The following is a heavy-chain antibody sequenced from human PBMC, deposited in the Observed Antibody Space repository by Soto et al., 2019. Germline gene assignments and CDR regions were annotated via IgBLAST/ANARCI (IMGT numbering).Heavy chain of an antibody. CDR1: GDTIISGVHY. CDR3: ARVRREYDNSGPVDY. V-gene: IGHV4-30-4*08. J-gene: IGHJ4*02. D-gene: IGHD3-22*01. CDR2: IFYSGRT. Sequence: SQTQRLPYTVAGDTIISGVHYCSWIHKLPGKGLEWIGYIFYSGRTNYNPSLQSRVTISVDTSRNQFSLKLNSVTAADTAVYFFARVRREYDNSGPVDYWGQGTLVTVSS.